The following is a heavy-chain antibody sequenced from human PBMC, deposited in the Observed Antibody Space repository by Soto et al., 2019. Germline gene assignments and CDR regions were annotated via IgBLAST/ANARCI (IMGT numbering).Heavy chain of an antibody. Sequence: SDTLSLTCAVYGGSFSGYYWSWIRQPPGKGLEWIGEINHSGSTNYNPSLKSRVTISVDTSKNQFSLKLSSVTAADTAVYYCARGYYDYIWGSYRYTHSKARFDYWGQGTLVTVSS. V-gene: IGHV4-34*01. CDR2: INHSGST. CDR1: GGSFSGYY. J-gene: IGHJ4*02. D-gene: IGHD3-16*02. CDR3: ARGYYDYIWGSYRYTHSKARFDY.